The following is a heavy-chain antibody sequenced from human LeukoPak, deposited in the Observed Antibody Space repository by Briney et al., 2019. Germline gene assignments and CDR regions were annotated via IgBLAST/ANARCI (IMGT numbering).Heavy chain of an antibody. CDR2: IRYDGSNK. CDR3: AKDRVTAAGYYFDY. D-gene: IGHD6-13*01. CDR1: GFTFSSYG. V-gene: IGHV3-30*02. J-gene: IGHJ4*02. Sequence: QTGGSLRLSCAASGFTFSSYGMHWVRQAPGKGLEWVAFIRYDGSNKYYADSVKGRFTISRDNSKNTLYLQMNSLRAEDTAVYYCAKDRVTAAGYYFDYWGQGTLVTVSS.